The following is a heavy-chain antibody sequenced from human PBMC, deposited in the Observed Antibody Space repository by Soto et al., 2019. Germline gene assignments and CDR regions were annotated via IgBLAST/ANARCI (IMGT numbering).Heavy chain of an antibody. V-gene: IGHV3-33*01. CDR2: IWYDGSNK. Sequence: GGSLRLSCAASGLTFSSYGMHWVRQAPGKGLEWVAVIWYDGSNKYYADSVKGRFTISRDNSKNTLYLQMNSLRAEDTAVYYCARGQGLRFLEWFPGMDVWGQGTTVTVSS. CDR1: GLTFSSYG. CDR3: ARGQGLRFLEWFPGMDV. J-gene: IGHJ6*02. D-gene: IGHD3-3*01.